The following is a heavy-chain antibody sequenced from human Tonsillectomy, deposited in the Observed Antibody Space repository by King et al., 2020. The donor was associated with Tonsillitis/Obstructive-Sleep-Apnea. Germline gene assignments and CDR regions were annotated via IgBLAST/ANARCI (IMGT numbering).Heavy chain of an antibody. D-gene: IGHD3-16*01. J-gene: IGHJ4*02. Sequence: VQLQQWGAGLLKPSETLSLTCGVYGGSFSGYYWSWIRQPPGKGLEWIGEINHRGSTSYNPSLNSRVTISVDTSKNQFSLNLSSVTAADTAVYYCAIGSDYVWGSHEDYWGQGTLVTVSS. CDR1: GGSFSGYY. V-gene: IGHV4-34*01. CDR2: INHRGST. CDR3: AIGSDYVWGSHEDY.